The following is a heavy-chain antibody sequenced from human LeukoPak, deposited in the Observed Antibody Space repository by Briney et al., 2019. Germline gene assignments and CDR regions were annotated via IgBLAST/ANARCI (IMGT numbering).Heavy chain of an antibody. Sequence: GSLRLSCAASGFTFSSYGMHWVRQAPGKGLEWVAFIRYDGSNKYYADSVKGRFTISRDNSKNTLYLQMNSLRAEDTAVYYCAKDRERTMIVVVSPFDYWGQGTLVTVSS. CDR2: IRYDGSNK. V-gene: IGHV3-30*02. CDR3: AKDRERTMIVVVSPFDY. J-gene: IGHJ4*02. D-gene: IGHD3-22*01. CDR1: GFTFSSYG.